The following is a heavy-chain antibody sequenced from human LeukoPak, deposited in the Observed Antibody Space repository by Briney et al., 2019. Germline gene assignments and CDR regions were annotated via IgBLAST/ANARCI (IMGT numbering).Heavy chain of an antibody. CDR3: ARAGGGYSYGYRGDAFDS. D-gene: IGHD5-18*01. Sequence: SETLSLTCAVSGYSISSGYYWGWIRQPPGKGLEWIGSIYHSGSTYYNPSLKSRVTISVDTSKNQFSLKLSSVTAADTAVYYCARAGGGYSYGYRGDAFDSWGQGTMVTVSS. V-gene: IGHV4-38-2*01. CDR2: IYHSGST. CDR1: GYSISSGYY. J-gene: IGHJ3*02.